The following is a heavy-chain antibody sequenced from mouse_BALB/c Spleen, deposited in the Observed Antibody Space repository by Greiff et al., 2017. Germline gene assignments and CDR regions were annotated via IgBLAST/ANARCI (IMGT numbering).Heavy chain of an antibody. CDR1: GYTFTSYW. J-gene: IGHJ2*01. CDR3: ARREHFDY. V-gene: IGHV1-87*01. CDR2: IYPGDGDT. Sequence: QVQLKQSGAELARPGASVKLSCKASGYTFTSYWMQWVKQRPGQGLEWIGAIYPGDGDTRYTQKFKGKATLTADKSSSTAYMQLSSLASEDSAVYYCARREHFDYWGQGTTLTVSS.